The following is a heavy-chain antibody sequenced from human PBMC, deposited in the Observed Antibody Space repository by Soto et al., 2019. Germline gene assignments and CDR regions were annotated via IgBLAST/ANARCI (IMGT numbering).Heavy chain of an antibody. CDR1: GFTFSSYA. CDR2: ISYDGNNK. V-gene: IGHV3-30-3*01. CDR3: ARDQTGITTAGGGRIDY. Sequence: QVQLVESGGGVVQPGRSLRLSCAASGFTFSSYAMHWVRQAPGKGLECVAVISYDGNNKYYADSVKGRFTISRDNSKNTLYLQMNSLRADDTAVFYCARDQTGITTAGGGRIDYWGQGSLVTVSS. J-gene: IGHJ4*02. D-gene: IGHD6-13*01.